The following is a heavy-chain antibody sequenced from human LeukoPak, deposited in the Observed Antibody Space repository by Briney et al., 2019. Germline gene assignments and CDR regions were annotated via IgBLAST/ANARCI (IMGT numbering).Heavy chain of an antibody. V-gene: IGHV1-8*01. CDR1: GYTFTSYD. CDR3: TRGSFGSGSYNDY. J-gene: IGHJ4*02. CDR2: MNPNSGDT. D-gene: IGHD3-10*01. Sequence: ASVTVSCKASGYTFTSYDINWVRQATGQGLEWMGWMNPNSGDTAYVQKFQGRVPMTRDTSINTAYMEVSSLRTEDTAVYYCTRGSFGSGSYNDYWGQGTLVTVSS.